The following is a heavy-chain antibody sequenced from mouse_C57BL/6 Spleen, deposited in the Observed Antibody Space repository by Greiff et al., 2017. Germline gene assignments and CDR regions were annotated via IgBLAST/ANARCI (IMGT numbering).Heavy chain of an antibody. CDR1: GYTFTSYD. V-gene: IGHV1-85*01. D-gene: IGHD1-1*01. CDR3: ARGDDYYGSSTYFDV. Sequence: QVQLQQSGPELVKPGASVKLSCKASGYTFTSYDINWVKQRPGQGLEWIGWIYPRDGSTKYNEKFKGKATLTVDTSSSTAYMELHSLTSEDSAVYFCARGDDYYGSSTYFDVWGTGTTVTVSS. J-gene: IGHJ1*03. CDR2: IYPRDGST.